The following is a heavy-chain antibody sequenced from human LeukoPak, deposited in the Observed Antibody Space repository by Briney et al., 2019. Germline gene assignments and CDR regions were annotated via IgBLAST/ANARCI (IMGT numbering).Heavy chain of an antibody. CDR1: GGSISSYY. J-gene: IGHJ4*02. D-gene: IGHD3-3*01. V-gene: IGHV4-59*01. CDR3: ARGIAYYDFWSGYYSKRFDY. Sequence: SETLSLTCTASGGSISSYYWSWIRQPPGKGLEWIGYIYYSGSTNYNPSLKSRVTISVDTSKNQLSLKLSSVTAADTAVYYCARGIAYYDFWSGYYSKRFDYWGQGTLVTVSS. CDR2: IYYSGST.